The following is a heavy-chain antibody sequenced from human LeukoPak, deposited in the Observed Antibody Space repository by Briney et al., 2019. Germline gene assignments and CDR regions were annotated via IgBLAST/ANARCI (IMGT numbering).Heavy chain of an antibody. CDR3: ARPSGNYYDAFDI. Sequence: PGESLKISCKGSGYSFTSYWIGWVRQMPGKGLEWMGIIYPGDSDTRYSPPFQVQVTISADKSISTAYLQWSSLKASDTAIYYCARPSGNYYDAFDIWGQGTMVTVSS. D-gene: IGHD1-26*01. CDR2: IYPGDSDT. V-gene: IGHV5-51*01. CDR1: GYSFTSYW. J-gene: IGHJ3*02.